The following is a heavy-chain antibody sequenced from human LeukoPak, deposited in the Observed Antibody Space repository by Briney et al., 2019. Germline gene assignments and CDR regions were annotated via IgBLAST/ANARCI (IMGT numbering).Heavy chain of an antibody. CDR2: ISYSGGT. Sequence: PSETLSLTRAFSVSFISLCYCSWLRKPPGRGLERVGYISYSGGTTYNPSLKSRVTISVDTSNNHISLKLSSVTAADTSVYYCARLGKQQGRGYLDYWGQGTLVTVSS. J-gene: IGHJ4*02. CDR1: VSFISLCY. V-gene: IGHV4-59*08. CDR3: ARLGKQQGRGYLDY. D-gene: IGHD6-13*01.